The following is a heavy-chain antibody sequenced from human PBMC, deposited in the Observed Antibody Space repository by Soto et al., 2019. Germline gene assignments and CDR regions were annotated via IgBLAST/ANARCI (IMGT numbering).Heavy chain of an antibody. CDR3: ARGAIKYYHEDV. Sequence: EVQLVESGGGLVQPGGSLRLSCAASGFTFSDYWMHWVRQAPGKGLEWVSRIKRDGSTTNYADSVKGRFTISRDNAKNTLYLEMNSLRVEETADYYCARGAIKYYHEDVWGKGTTVTVSS. CDR1: GFTFSDYW. J-gene: IGHJ6*03. V-gene: IGHV3-74*01. CDR2: IKRDGSTT.